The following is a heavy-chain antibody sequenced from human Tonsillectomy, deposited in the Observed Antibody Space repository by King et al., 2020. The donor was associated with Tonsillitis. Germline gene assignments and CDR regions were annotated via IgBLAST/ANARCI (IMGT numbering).Heavy chain of an antibody. CDR1: GVSMRTTY. CDR3: ARDRGDYYDGATYDPLYFDS. CDR2: VYASGNT. D-gene: IGHD3-22*01. Sequence: QLQESGPGLVKPSETLSLTCTVSGVSMRTTYWSWIRRPAGKGLEWIGRVYASGNTYSNPSLTSRISLSIDTSKNQFSLRLSSVTAADTAVYYCARDRGDYYDGATYDPLYFDSWGQGTLVTVSS. J-gene: IGHJ4*02. V-gene: IGHV4-4*07.